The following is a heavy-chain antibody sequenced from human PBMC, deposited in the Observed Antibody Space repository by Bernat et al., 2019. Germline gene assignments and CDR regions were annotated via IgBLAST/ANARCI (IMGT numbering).Heavy chain of an antibody. J-gene: IGHJ4*02. D-gene: IGHD5-24*01. CDR3: AKDVMADPDYYFDY. Sequence: EVQLVESVGVVVQPGGSLRLSCAASGFTFDDYTMHWVRQVPGRGLEWVSLISRDGGSTNYADSVKGRFSISRDNSKNSLYLQMNSLRTEDTALYYCAKDVMADPDYYFDYWGQGTLVTVSS. CDR1: GFTFDDYT. CDR2: ISRDGGST. V-gene: IGHV3-43*01.